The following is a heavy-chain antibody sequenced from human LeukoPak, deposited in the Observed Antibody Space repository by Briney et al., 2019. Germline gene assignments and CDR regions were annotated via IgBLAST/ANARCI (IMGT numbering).Heavy chain of an antibody. Sequence: SETLSLTCTVSGVSISSYYWSWIRQPAGKGLEWIGRIYTSGSTNYNPSLKSRVTMSVDTSKNQFSLKLSSVTAADTAVYYCARDNRYYDSSGYYSSDAFDIWGQGTMVTVSS. CDR2: IYTSGST. CDR3: ARDNRYYDSSGYYSSDAFDI. CDR1: GVSISSYY. J-gene: IGHJ3*02. D-gene: IGHD3-22*01. V-gene: IGHV4-4*07.